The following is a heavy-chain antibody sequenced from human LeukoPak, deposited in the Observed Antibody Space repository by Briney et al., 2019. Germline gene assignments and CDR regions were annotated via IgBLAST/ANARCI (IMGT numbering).Heavy chain of an antibody. J-gene: IGHJ5*02. Sequence: GGSLRLSCSASGFIFSTYSMNWVRQAPGKGLEWLSYISSARSTTYYADSVKGRFTISRDNSKNSLYLQMNSLRTEDTALYYCAKAVVVPAANWFDPWGQGTLVTVSS. CDR1: GFIFSTYS. CDR3: AKAVVVPAANWFDP. CDR2: ISSARSTT. D-gene: IGHD2-2*01. V-gene: IGHV3-48*04.